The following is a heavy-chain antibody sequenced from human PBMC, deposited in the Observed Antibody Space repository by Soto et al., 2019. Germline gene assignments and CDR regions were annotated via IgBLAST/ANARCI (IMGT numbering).Heavy chain of an antibody. CDR2: ISAYNGNT. Sequence: ASVKVSCKASGYTFTSYGISWVRQAPGQGLEWMGWISAYNGNTNYAQKLQGRVTMTTDTSTSTAYMELRSLRSDDTAVYYCARDERDYGSGSYVDYQGQGSLGTVSS. CDR3: ARDERDYGSGSYVDY. CDR1: GYTFTSYG. J-gene: IGHJ4*02. V-gene: IGHV1-18*04. D-gene: IGHD3-10*01.